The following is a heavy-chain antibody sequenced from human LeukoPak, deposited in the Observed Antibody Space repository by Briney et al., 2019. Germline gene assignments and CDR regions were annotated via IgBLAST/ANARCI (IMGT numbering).Heavy chain of an antibody. CDR1: GYSISSGYY. J-gene: IGHJ6*03. Sequence: LETLSLTCTVSGYSISSGYYWGWIRQPPGKGLEWIGSIYHSGSTYYNPSLKSRVTISVDTSKNQFSLKLSSVTAADTAVYYCARPIVPPLTYYYYYMDVWGKGTTVTVSS. D-gene: IGHD2-15*01. CDR2: IYHSGST. CDR3: ARPIVPPLTYYYYYMDV. V-gene: IGHV4-38-2*02.